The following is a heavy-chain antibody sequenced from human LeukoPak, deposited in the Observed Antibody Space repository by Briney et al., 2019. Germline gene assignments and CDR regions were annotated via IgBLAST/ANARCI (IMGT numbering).Heavy chain of an antibody. CDR1: GFTFSSYS. Sequence: PGGSLSLSCAASGFTFSSYSMNWVRQAPGKGLEWVSSISSSSSYIYYADSVKGRFTISRDNAKNSLYPQMNSLRAEDTAVYYCARDHIAVAGDFDYWGQGTLVTVSS. CDR3: ARDHIAVAGDFDY. J-gene: IGHJ4*02. V-gene: IGHV3-21*01. D-gene: IGHD6-19*01. CDR2: ISSSSSYI.